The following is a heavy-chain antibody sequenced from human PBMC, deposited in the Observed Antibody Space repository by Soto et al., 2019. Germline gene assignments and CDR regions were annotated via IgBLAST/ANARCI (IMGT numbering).Heavy chain of an antibody. CDR3: VKDWSGDKCPCMDV. Sequence: EVQLLESGGGLVQPGGSLRLSCAASEFTFSSYAMTWVRQAPGKGLEWVAPITDSGGSTYYADSVKGRLTISRDNSENTVHLQMNGLRAEDTAIYYCVKDWSGDKCPCMDVWGQGTTVTVSS. V-gene: IGHV3-23*01. D-gene: IGHD3-3*01. J-gene: IGHJ6*02. CDR1: EFTFSSYA. CDR2: ITDSGGST.